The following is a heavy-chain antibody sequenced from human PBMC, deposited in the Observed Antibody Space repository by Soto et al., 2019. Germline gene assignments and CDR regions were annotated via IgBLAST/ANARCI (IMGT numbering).Heavy chain of an antibody. CDR1: GYPFTHYG. CDR2: ISPFNGNT. Sequence: ASVKVSCKSSGYPFTHYGITWIRQARGQGLEWMGWISPFNGNTNYGQTLQGRVTLTTETSTSTVYMELRSLRSDDTAVYYCARDQSFDRTYYSGIDVWGQGTTVTVSS. J-gene: IGHJ6*02. V-gene: IGHV1-18*01. CDR3: ARDQSFDRTYYSGIDV. D-gene: IGHD3-22*01.